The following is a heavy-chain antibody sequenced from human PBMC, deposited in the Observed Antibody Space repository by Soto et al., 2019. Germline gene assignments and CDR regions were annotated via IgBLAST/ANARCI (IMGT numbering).Heavy chain of an antibody. V-gene: IGHV4-39*01. Sequence: SETLSLTCTVSGGSISSSSYYWGWIRQPPGKGLEWIGSIYYSGGTYYNPSLKSRVTISVDTSKNQFSLKLSSVTAADTAVYYCARHWPVRYYYYGMDVWGQGTTVTVSS. CDR1: GGSISSSSYY. CDR2: IYYSGGT. CDR3: ARHWPVRYYYYGMDV. J-gene: IGHJ6*02.